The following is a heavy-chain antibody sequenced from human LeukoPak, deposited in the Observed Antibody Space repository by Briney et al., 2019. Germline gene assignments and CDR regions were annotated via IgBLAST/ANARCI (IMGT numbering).Heavy chain of an antibody. CDR2: ISGFNT. D-gene: IGHD6-13*01. CDR1: GFAFSNYA. V-gene: IGHV3-23*01. Sequence: PGVSLRLSCTTSGFAFSNYAMSWVRQAPGKGPEWVSGISGFNTYYADSVKGRFTVSRDNSKNVLYLQMDRLRAEDTAVYSCAKVKQQLALFDYWGQGTLVTVSS. J-gene: IGHJ4*02. CDR3: AKVKQQLALFDY.